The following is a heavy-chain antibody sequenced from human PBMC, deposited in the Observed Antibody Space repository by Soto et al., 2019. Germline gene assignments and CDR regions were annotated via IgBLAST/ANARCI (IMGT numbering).Heavy chain of an antibody. CDR2: ISSSSSSYI. CDR3: AREGVQHGSGPYYYYGMDV. V-gene: IGHV3-21*01. Sequence: GGSLRLSCAASGFTFSSYSMNWVRQAPGKGLEWVSSISSSSSSYIYYTDSVKGRFTISRDNAKNSLYLQMNSLRAEDTAVHYCAREGVQHGSGPYYYYGMDVWGQGTTVTVSS. CDR1: GFTFSSYS. D-gene: IGHD3-10*01. J-gene: IGHJ6*02.